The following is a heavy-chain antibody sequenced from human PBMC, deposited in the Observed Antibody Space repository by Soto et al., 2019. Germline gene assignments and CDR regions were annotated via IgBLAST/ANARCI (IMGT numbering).Heavy chain of an antibody. V-gene: IGHV4-59*08. J-gene: IGHJ5*02. CDR2: IYYSGST. CDR1: GGSISSYY. CDR3: ASRSTKGWFDP. D-gene: IGHD5-12*01. Sequence: TSETLSLTCTVSGGSISSYYWSWIRQPPGKGLEWIGYIYYSGSTNYNPSPKSRVTISVDTSKNQFSLKLSSVTAADTAVYYCASRSTKGWFDPWGQGTLVTVSS.